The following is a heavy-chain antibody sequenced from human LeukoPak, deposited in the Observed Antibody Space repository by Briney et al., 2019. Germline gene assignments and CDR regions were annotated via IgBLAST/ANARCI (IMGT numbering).Heavy chain of an antibody. V-gene: IGHV4-59*01. CDR2: IYYSGST. D-gene: IGHD3-22*01. Sequence: NPSETLSLTCAVSGGSISSYYWSWIRQPPGRQPPGKGLEWLGYIYYSGSTNYNPPLKSRVTISVDTSTNQFSLKLSSVTAADTAVYYCAREKYYYDSSGYYQDYYYYMDVWGKGTTVTVSS. CDR3: AREKYYYDSSGYYQDYYYYMDV. J-gene: IGHJ6*03. CDR1: GGSISSYY.